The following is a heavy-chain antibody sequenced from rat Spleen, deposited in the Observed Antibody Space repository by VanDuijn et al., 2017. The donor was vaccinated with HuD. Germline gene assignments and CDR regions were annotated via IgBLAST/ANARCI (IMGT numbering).Heavy chain of an antibody. CDR3: ARRHYGYTDYFDY. Sequence: EVQLVESDGGLVQPGRSLKLSCAASGFTFSDYYMAWVRQAPTKGLEWVATISYDGSHTYYRDSVKGRFTISRDNAKSSLYLQMDSLRSEDTATYYCARRHYGYTDYFDYWGQGVMVTVSS. CDR2: ISYDGSHT. J-gene: IGHJ2*01. D-gene: IGHD1-9*01. V-gene: IGHV5-29*01. CDR1: GFTFSDYY.